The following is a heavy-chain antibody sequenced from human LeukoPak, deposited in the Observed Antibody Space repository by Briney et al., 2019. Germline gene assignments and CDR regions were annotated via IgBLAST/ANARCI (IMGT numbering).Heavy chain of an antibody. Sequence: SETLSLTCTVSGGSISSSSYYWGWIRQPPGKGLEWIGSIYYSGSTYYNPSLKSRVTISVDTSKNQFSLKLSSVTAADTAVYYCARGGPYYYGSGSYYFFNWFDPWGQGTLVTVSS. CDR1: GGSISSSSYY. J-gene: IGHJ5*02. V-gene: IGHV4-39*07. D-gene: IGHD3-10*01. CDR3: ARGGPYYYGSGSYYFFNWFDP. CDR2: IYYSGST.